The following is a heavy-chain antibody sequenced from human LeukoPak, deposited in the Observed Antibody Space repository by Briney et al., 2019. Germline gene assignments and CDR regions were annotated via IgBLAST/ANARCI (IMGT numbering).Heavy chain of an antibody. CDR3: ARLTVGGYSFAIDY. CDR2: INQAGSEK. Sequence: GGSLRLSCAGSGFTFSTYWMSWVRQAPGTGLEWVANINQAGSEKYYVDSVKGRFTISRDNAKNSLSLQMNSLRAEDTAVYYCARLTVGGYSFAIDYWGQGTLVTVSS. V-gene: IGHV3-7*02. J-gene: IGHJ4*02. CDR1: GFTFSTYW. D-gene: IGHD5-18*01.